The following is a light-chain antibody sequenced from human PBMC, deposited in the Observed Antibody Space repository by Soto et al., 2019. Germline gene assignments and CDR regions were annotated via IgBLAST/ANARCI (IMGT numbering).Light chain of an antibody. V-gene: IGKV3-20*01. CDR3: QQYSSSPYT. J-gene: IGKJ2*01. CDR1: QSVSSSY. Sequence: EIVLTQSPATLSLSPGERATLSCRASQSVSSSYLAWYQQKPGPAPRLLIYGASSRATGIPDRFSGSGSGTDFTLTISSLEPEDFAVYYCQQYSSSPYTFGQGTKLEIK. CDR2: GAS.